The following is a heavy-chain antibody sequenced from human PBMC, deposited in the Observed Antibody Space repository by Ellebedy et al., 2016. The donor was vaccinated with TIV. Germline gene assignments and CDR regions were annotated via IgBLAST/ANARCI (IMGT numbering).Heavy chain of an antibody. V-gene: IGHV4-59*01. CDR1: GGSISSYY. J-gene: IGHJ4*02. CDR2: LYYSGAT. Sequence: MPSETLSLTCTVSGGSISSYYWSWIRQPPGKGLEWIGYLYYSGATDYNPSLKSRVTISEDRSKNQFSLRLRSVTAADTAIYYCARSDPMATNPTFDSWGQGTLVTVSS. CDR3: ARSDPMATNPTFDS. D-gene: IGHD5-24*01.